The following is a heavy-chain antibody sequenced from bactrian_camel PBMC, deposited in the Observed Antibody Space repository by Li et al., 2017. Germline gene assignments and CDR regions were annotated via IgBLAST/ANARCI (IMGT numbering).Heavy chain of an antibody. J-gene: IGHJ4*01. Sequence: HVQLVESGGGAVSAGGSLTLSCAERGDPYNSNCVGWFRQAPGKEREGVARIYRGAGTTYYTDSVKGRFTLSQDRDKNTVYLQMNSLKPEDTGMYFCAARGISGLGLDYDAYEYWGQGTQVTVS. V-gene: IGHV3-3*01. CDR3: AARGISGLGLDYDAYEY. CDR2: IYRGAGTT. CDR1: GDPYNSNC. D-gene: IGHD1*01.